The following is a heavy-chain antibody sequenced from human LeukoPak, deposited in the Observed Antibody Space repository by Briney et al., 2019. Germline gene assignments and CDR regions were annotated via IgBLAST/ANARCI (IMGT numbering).Heavy chain of an antibody. J-gene: IGHJ5*02. CDR1: GGTFSSYA. CDR3: ARELDFWSGYHRFDP. Sequence: EASVKVSCKASGGTFSSYAISWVRQAPGQGLEWMGGIIPIFGTANYAQKFQGRVTITADESTSTAYMELSSLRSEDTAVYYCARELDFWSGYHRFDPWGQGTLVTVSS. D-gene: IGHD3-3*01. V-gene: IGHV1-69*13. CDR2: IIPIFGTA.